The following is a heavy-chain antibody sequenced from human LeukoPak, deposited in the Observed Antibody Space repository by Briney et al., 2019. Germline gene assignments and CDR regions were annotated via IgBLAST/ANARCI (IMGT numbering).Heavy chain of an antibody. D-gene: IGHD6-6*01. V-gene: IGHV3-9*01. J-gene: IGHJ4*02. CDR2: ISRNSGSI. CDR1: GFTFDDYA. Sequence: GGSLRLSCAASGFTFDDYAMHWVRHAPGKGLEWVSGISRNSGSIDYADSVKGRFTISRDNAKNSLYLQMNSLRAEDTALYYCAKVRGPNIAARRGEFDYWGQGTLVTVSS. CDR3: AKVRGPNIAARRGEFDY.